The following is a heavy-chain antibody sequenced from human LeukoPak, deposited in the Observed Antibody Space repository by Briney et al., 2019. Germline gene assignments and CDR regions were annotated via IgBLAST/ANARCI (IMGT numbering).Heavy chain of an antibody. CDR3: ARSVYGDLDY. CDR2: ISGSGSTM. Sequence: GGSLRLSCAASGFTFSDYYMSWIRQAPGKGLEWVSHISGSGSTMYYADSVKGRFTTSRDNAKNSLYLQMNSLRAEDTAMYYCARSVYGDLDYWGQGTLVTVSS. V-gene: IGHV3-11*01. CDR1: GFTFSDYY. D-gene: IGHD4-17*01. J-gene: IGHJ4*02.